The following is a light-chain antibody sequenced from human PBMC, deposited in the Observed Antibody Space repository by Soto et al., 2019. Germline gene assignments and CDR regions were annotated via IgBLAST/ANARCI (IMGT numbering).Light chain of an antibody. Sequence: LTQSPCTLSSSPGERATISCRASQSLSSYLAWYQQKPGKAPTLLIYAASTWTTGIPSRFSGSGSGTEFTLTISSLQPDDFAAYYCRQHYNYPLTFGQGTKVDIK. CDR2: AAS. CDR3: RQHYNYPLT. J-gene: IGKJ1*01. V-gene: IGKV1-9*01. CDR1: QSLSSY.